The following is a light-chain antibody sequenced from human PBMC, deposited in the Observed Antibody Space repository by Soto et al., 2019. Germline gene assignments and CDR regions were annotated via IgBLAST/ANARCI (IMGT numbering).Light chain of an antibody. CDR1: SSDVGRYNL. V-gene: IGLV2-23*02. CDR2: EVS. J-gene: IGLJ2*01. Sequence: QSALTQPASVSGSPGQSITLSCTGTSSDVGRYNLVSWYQQHPGKAPKLMIYEVSKRPSGVSNRFSGSKSGNTASLTISGLQAEDEADYYCCSYAGSSTLVFGGGTQL. CDR3: CSYAGSSTLV.